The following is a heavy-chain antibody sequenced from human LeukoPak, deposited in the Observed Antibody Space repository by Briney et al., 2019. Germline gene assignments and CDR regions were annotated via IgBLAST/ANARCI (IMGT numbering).Heavy chain of an antibody. CDR3: ARGVAAAGTIDY. CDR2: ISSSSSSYI. D-gene: IGHD6-13*01. Sequence: GGSLRLSCAASGFTFSSYSMNWVRQAPGKGLEWVSSISSSSSSYIYYADSVKGRFTISRDNAKNSLYLQMNSLRAEDTAVYYCARGVAAAGTIDYWGQGTLVTVSS. J-gene: IGHJ4*02. V-gene: IGHV3-21*01. CDR1: GFTFSSYS.